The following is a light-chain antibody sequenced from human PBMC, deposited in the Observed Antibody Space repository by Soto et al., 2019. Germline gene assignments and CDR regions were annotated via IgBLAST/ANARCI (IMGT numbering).Light chain of an antibody. V-gene: IGKV2-28*01. CDR3: MQSLQVPLT. Sequence: DIVTTQSPLSLPVTPGEPASISCRSSQSLLHSNGYNYLDWYLQNPGQSPQLLIYLGAYRASGVPDRFSGSGSGTDFTLKISRVEAEDVGVYYCMQSLQVPLTFGGGTKVEIK. J-gene: IGKJ4*01. CDR1: QSLLHSNGYNY. CDR2: LGA.